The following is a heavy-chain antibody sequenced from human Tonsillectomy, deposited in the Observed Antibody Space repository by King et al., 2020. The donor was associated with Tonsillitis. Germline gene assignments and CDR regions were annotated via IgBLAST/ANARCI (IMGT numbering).Heavy chain of an antibody. CDR1: GFKFTRYA. Sequence: VQLVESGGGLVQPGGSLRLSCAASGFKFTRYAITWVRQAPGKGLEWVSVIRDSGGSTYYADSVKGRFTISRDNSKNTLYLQMNSLRAEDTAVYFCAKDYSGSYHWGQGTLVTVSS. J-gene: IGHJ5*02. D-gene: IGHD1-26*01. CDR2: IRDSGGST. V-gene: IGHV3-23*04. CDR3: AKDYSGSYH.